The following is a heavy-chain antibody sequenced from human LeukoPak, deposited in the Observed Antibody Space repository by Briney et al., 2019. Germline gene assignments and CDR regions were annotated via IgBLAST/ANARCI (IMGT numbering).Heavy chain of an antibody. Sequence: GGSLRLSCAASGFTVSSNYMSWVRQAPGKGLEWASVIYSGGSTYYADSVKGRFTISRDNSKNTLYLQMNSLRAEDTAVYYCARDLSRPYYYYGMDVWGQGTTVTVSS. J-gene: IGHJ6*02. CDR3: ARDLSRPYYYYGMDV. CDR2: IYSGGST. CDR1: GFTVSSNY. V-gene: IGHV3-53*01.